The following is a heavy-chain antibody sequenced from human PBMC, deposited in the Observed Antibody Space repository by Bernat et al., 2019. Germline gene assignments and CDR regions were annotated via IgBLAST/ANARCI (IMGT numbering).Heavy chain of an antibody. D-gene: IGHD4-17*01. CDR3: ARNHDYGDQGDWFDP. J-gene: IGHJ5*02. V-gene: IGHV1-46*01. Sequence: QVQLVQSGAEVKKPGASVKVSCKASGYTFTSYYMHWVRQVPGQGLEWMGIINPSGGSTSYAQKFQGRVTMTRDTSTSTVYMELSSLRSEDTAVYYCARNHDYGDQGDWFDPWGQGTLVTVSS. CDR2: INPSGGST. CDR1: GYTFTSYY.